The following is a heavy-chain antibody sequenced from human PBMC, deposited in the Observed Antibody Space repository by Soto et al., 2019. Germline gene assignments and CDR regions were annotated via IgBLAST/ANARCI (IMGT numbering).Heavy chain of an antibody. CDR2: ISAYNGNT. V-gene: IGHV1-18*01. CDR1: GYTFTSYG. CDR3: ARTPRYYDSSGYYALVAFDI. D-gene: IGHD3-22*01. Sequence: ASVKVSCKASGYTFTSYGISWVRQAPGQGLEWMGWISAYNGNTNYAQKLQGRVTMTTDTSTSTAYMELRSLRSDDTAVYYCARTPRYYDSSGYYALVAFDIWGQGTMVTVSS. J-gene: IGHJ3*02.